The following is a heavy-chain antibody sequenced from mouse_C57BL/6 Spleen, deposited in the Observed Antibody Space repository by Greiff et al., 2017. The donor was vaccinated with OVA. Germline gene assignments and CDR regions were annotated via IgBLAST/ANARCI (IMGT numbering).Heavy chain of an antibody. V-gene: IGHV8-12*01. CDR2: IYWDDDK. Sequence: QVTLKESGPGILQSSQTLSLTCSFSGFSLSTSGMGVSWIRQPSGKGLEWLAHIYWDDDKRYNPSLKSRLTISKDTSRNQVFLKITSVDTADTATYYCARRNYYGSSFHWYFDVWGTGTTVTVSS. D-gene: IGHD1-1*01. CDR1: GFSLSTSGMG. CDR3: ARRNYYGSSFHWYFDV. J-gene: IGHJ1*03.